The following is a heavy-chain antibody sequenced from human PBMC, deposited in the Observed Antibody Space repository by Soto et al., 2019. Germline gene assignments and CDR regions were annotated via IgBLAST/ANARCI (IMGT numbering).Heavy chain of an antibody. CDR3: AKSRGPVTTPYYFDY. V-gene: IGHV3-9*01. CDR1: GFTFDDYA. CDR2: ISWNSGSI. J-gene: IGHJ4*02. Sequence: EVQLVESGGGLVQPGRSLRLSCAASGFTFDDYAMHWVRQAPGKGLEWVSGISWNSGSIGYADSVKGRFTISRDNAKNSLYLQMNSLRAEDTALYYCAKSRGPVTTPYYFDYWGQGTLVTVSS. D-gene: IGHD4-17*01.